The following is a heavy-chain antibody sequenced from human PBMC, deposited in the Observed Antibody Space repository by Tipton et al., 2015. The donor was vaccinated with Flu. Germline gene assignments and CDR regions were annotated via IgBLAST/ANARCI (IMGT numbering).Heavy chain of an antibody. CDR1: GGSISSYY. J-gene: IGHJ1*01. D-gene: IGHD3-22*01. Sequence: TLSLTCTVSGGSISSYYWSWIRQPPGKGLEWIGYIYHSGGTYYNPSLKGRVTISEDTSKNQFSLKLTSVTAADTAVYYCAGLRREERYYDTRGLLDWGQGTLVAVSS. CDR3: AGLRREERYYDTRGLLD. V-gene: IGHV4-59*04. CDR2: IYHSGGT.